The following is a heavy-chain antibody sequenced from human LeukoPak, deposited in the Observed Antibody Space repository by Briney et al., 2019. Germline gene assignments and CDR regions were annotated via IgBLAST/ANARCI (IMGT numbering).Heavy chain of an antibody. CDR3: ARLRGVALAGTRDMYYFDY. CDR2: LFYSGST. V-gene: IGHV4-39*01. Sequence: SETLSLTCTVSGGSISTSNYYWSWIRQTPGKGLEWIGNLFYSGSTFYNPTLKSRVTISVETSKNQFYLKLNSVTAADTAVYYCARLRGVALAGTRDMYYFDYWGQGILVTVSS. CDR1: GGSISTSNYY. J-gene: IGHJ4*02. D-gene: IGHD6-19*01.